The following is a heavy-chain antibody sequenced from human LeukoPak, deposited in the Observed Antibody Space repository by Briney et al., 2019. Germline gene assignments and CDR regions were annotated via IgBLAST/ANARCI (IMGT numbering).Heavy chain of an antibody. D-gene: IGHD2-8*01. CDR1: GGSISSSSDY. CDR3: ARGYCTNAVCSLGPTQA. Sequence: SETLSLTCSVSGGSISSSSDYWGWIRQPPGKGLEWIGSFYYSGSTYYNPSLKSRVTISVDTSKNHFSLKLSSVTAADTAVYYCARGYCTNAVCSLGPTQAWGQGTLVTVSS. V-gene: IGHV4-39*07. CDR2: FYYSGST. J-gene: IGHJ1*01.